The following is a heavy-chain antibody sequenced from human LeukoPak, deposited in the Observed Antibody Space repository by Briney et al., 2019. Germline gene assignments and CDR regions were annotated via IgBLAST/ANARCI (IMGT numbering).Heavy chain of an antibody. Sequence: SVKVSCKASGGTFSSYAISWVRQAPGQGLEWMGRIIPILGIANYAQKFQGRVTITADKSTSTAYMELSSLRSEDTAVYYCAITASIAAAGFPLDYWGQGTLVTVSS. CDR3: AITASIAAAGFPLDY. CDR1: GGTFSSYA. J-gene: IGHJ4*02. V-gene: IGHV1-69*04. D-gene: IGHD6-13*01. CDR2: IIPILGIA.